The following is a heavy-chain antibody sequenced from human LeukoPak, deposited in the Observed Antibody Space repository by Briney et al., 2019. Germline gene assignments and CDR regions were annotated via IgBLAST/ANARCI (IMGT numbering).Heavy chain of an antibody. CDR1: GGSFSGYY. J-gene: IGHJ4*02. D-gene: IGHD4-17*01. V-gene: IGHV4-34*01. CDR3: ARGGDHLGY. Sequence: SETLSLTCAVYGGSFSGYYWSWIRQPPGKGLEWIGEINHSGSTNYDPSLKSRVTISADTSKNQFSLKLSSVTAADTAVYYCARGGDHLGYWGQGTLVTVSS. CDR2: INHSGST.